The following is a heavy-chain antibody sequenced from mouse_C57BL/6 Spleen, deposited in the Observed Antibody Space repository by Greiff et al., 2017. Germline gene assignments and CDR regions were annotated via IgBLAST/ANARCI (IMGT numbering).Heavy chain of an antibody. CDR2: ISSGGSYT. CDR3: ARGELGY. J-gene: IGHJ2*01. Sequence: EVKVVESGGDLVKPGGSLKLSCAASGFTFSSYGMSWVRQTPDKRLEWVATISSGGSYTYYPDSVKGRFTISRDNAKNTLYLQMSSLKSEDTAMYYCARGELGYWGQGTTLTVSS. V-gene: IGHV5-6*01. CDR1: GFTFSSYG. D-gene: IGHD4-1*01.